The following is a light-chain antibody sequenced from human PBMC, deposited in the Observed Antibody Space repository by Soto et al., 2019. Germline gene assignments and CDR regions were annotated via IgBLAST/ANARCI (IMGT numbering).Light chain of an antibody. CDR3: QQYNSWTTIT. CDR2: GAS. J-gene: IGKJ5*01. V-gene: IGKV3-15*01. CDR1: QSISSK. Sequence: EIVMTQSPATLSVSPGERATLSCRASQSISSKLGWYQQRPGQAPRLLIYGASTRATGIPARFSGSASGTEFTLTISSLQSEDSAVYYCQQYNSWTTITFGQGTRLEIK.